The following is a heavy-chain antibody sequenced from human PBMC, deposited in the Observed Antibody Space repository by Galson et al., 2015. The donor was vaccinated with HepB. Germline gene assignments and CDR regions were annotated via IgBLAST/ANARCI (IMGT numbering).Heavy chain of an antibody. CDR2: INPNSGGT. V-gene: IGHV1-2*02. J-gene: IGHJ6*02. D-gene: IGHD2-2*01. CDR1: GYIFTGYY. Sequence: SVKVSCKASGYIFTGYYMHWVRQAPGQGPEWMGWINPNSGGTNYAQKFQGRVTMTRDTSISTAYMELSRLRSDDTAVYYCAREVVPAPGYYYYYGMDVWGQGTTVTVSS. CDR3: AREVVPAPGYYYYYGMDV.